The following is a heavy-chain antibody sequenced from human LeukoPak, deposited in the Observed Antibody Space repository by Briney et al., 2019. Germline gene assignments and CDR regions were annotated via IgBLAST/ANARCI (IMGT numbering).Heavy chain of an antibody. CDR2: IYHSGST. V-gene: IGHV4-30-2*01. D-gene: IGHD4-17*01. CDR3: PRDNHVDYEGAFDY. J-gene: IGHJ4*02. Sequence: SETLSLTCAVSGGSISSGGYSWSWIRQPPGKGLEWIGYIYHSGSTYYNPSLKSRVTISVDRSKNQFSLKLSSVTAADTAVYYCPRDNHVDYEGAFDYWGQGTLVTVSA. CDR1: GGSISSGGYS.